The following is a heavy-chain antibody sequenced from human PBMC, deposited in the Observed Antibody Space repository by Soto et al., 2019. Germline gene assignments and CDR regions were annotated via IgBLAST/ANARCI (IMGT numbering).Heavy chain of an antibody. CDR1: GFTFSSYA. CDR2: ISGSGGST. CDR3: AKAGSSWHYYFDY. Sequence: PGGSLRLSCAASGFTFSSYAMSWVRQAPGKGLEWVSAISGSGGSTYYADSVKGRFTISSDNSKNTLYLQMNSLRAEDTAVYYCAKAGSSWHYYFDYRRQVPLVPASS. D-gene: IGHD6-13*01. V-gene: IGHV3-23*01. J-gene: IGHJ4*02.